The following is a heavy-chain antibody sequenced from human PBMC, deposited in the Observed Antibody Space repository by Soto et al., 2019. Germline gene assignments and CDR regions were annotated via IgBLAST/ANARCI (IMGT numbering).Heavy chain of an antibody. Sequence: ASVKVSCKASGGTFSSDSFSWVRQAPGQGLEWMGWMNPNSGNTGYAQKFQGRVTMTRNTSISTAYMELSSLRSEDTAVYYCARERTVAGNDYWGQGTLVTVSS. D-gene: IGHD6-19*01. CDR2: MNPNSGNT. V-gene: IGHV1-8*02. CDR3: ARERTVAGNDY. J-gene: IGHJ4*02. CDR1: GGTFSSDS.